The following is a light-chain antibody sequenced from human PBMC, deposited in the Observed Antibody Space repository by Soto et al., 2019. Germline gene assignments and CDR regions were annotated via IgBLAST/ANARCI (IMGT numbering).Light chain of an antibody. CDR1: ESVASNY. J-gene: IGKJ1*01. V-gene: IGKV3-20*01. Sequence: EIVLTQSPGTLSLSPXEXXXLSCRASESVASNYLAWYQQKPGQAPRLLVYGASTRATGTPDRFSGSGSGPDFTLSITRLQPEDCAVYFCQQYGSSPWTSGQGTKVEIK. CDR3: QQYGSSPWT. CDR2: GAS.